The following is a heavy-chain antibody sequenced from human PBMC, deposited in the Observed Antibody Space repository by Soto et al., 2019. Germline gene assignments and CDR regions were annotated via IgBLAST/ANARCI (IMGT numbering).Heavy chain of an antibody. CDR3: AREARYSSSYIGY. D-gene: IGHD6-13*01. CDR2: IYYSGST. V-gene: IGHV4-61*01. Sequence: SETLSLTCTVSGGSVSSGSYYWSWIRQPPGKGLEWVGYIYYSGSTNYNPSLKSRVTISVDTSKNQFSLKLSSVTAADTAVYYCAREARYSSSYIGYWGQGTLVTVSS. CDR1: GGSVSSGSYY. J-gene: IGHJ4*02.